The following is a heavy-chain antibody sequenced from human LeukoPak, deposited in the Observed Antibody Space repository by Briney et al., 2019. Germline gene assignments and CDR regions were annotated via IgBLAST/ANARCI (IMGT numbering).Heavy chain of an antibody. D-gene: IGHD5-18*01. CDR2: ISYDGSNK. J-gene: IGHJ3*02. CDR1: GFTVSSDS. CDR3: ASDHKYSYGYQGAFDI. Sequence: PGGSLRLSCAASGFTVSSDSMSWVRQAPGKGLEWVAVISYDGSNKDYADSVKGRFTISRDNAKNSLYLQMNSLRAEDTAVYYCASDHKYSYGYQGAFDIWGQGTMVTVSS. V-gene: IGHV3-30*03.